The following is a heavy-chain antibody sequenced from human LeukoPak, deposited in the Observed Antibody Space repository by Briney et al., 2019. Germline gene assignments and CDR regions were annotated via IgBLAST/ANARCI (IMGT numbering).Heavy chain of an antibody. Sequence: PGGSLRLSCAASGFTFSSYGMHWVRQAPGKGLEWVAFIRYDGSNKYYADSVKGRFTISRDNSKNTLYLQMNSLRAEDAAVYYCAKDNLHYDFWSGYYEGGNWFDPWGQGTLVTVSS. CDR1: GFTFSSYG. J-gene: IGHJ5*02. V-gene: IGHV3-30*02. D-gene: IGHD3-3*01. CDR3: AKDNLHYDFWSGYYEGGNWFDP. CDR2: IRYDGSNK.